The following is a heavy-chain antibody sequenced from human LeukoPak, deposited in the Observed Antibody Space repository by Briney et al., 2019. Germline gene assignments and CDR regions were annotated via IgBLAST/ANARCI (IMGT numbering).Heavy chain of an antibody. Sequence: SETLSLTCTVSGGSISSSSYYWGWIRQPPGKGLEWIGSIYYSGSTYYNPFLKSRVTISVDTSKNQFSLKLSSVTAADTAVYYCARDTIAVAGHGFDYWGQGTLVTVSS. D-gene: IGHD6-19*01. CDR1: GGSISSSSYY. V-gene: IGHV4-39*07. CDR3: ARDTIAVAGHGFDY. J-gene: IGHJ4*02. CDR2: IYYSGST.